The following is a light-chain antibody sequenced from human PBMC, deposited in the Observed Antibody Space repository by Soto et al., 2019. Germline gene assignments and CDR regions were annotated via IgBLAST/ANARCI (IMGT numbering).Light chain of an antibody. CDR3: CSYAGSFTMV. CDR1: SSDVGGYNS. V-gene: IGLV2-11*01. CDR2: DVT. Sequence: QSALTQPRSVSGSPRQSVTISCTGTSSDVGGYNSVSWYQQYPGKAPQLMIYDVTKRPSGVPDRFSGSKSGNTASLTISGLQAEDEADYYCCSYAGSFTMVFGGGTQLTVL. J-gene: IGLJ2*01.